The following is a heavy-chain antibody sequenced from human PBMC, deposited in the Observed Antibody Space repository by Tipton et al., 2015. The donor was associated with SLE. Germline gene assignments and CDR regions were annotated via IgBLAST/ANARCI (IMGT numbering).Heavy chain of an antibody. V-gene: IGHV4-34*01. CDR2: INHSGRT. J-gene: IGHJ3*02. D-gene: IGHD7-27*01. Sequence: TLSLTCAVYGGSFSGYYWSWIRQPPGQGLEWIGEINHSGRTNYNPSLKSRVTISVDTSKNQFSLKLSSVTAADTAVYYCARDVPSLLTGDRWDAFDIWGQGTMVPVSS. CDR3: ARDVPSLLTGDRWDAFDI. CDR1: GGSFSGYY.